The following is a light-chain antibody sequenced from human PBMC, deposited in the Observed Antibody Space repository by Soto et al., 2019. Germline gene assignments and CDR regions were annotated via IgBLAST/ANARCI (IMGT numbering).Light chain of an antibody. CDR2: DVI. J-gene: IGLJ1*01. Sequence: QSALTQPRSVSGSPGQSVTISCTGTSSDVGTYTYVSWYQQHPGKAPKLIIYDVIKRPSGVPDRFSGSKSGNTASLTISGLQAEDEADYYCCSYAGSYTHVFXTGTKVTVL. CDR3: CSYAGSYTHV. CDR1: SSDVGTYTY. V-gene: IGLV2-11*01.